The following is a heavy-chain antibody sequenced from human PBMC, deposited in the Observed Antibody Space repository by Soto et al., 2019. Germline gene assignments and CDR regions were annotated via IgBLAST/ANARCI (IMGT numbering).Heavy chain of an antibody. D-gene: IGHD3-16*01. CDR2: INHSGST. Sequence: QVQLQQWGAGLLKPSETLSLTCAVYGGSFSGYYWSWIRQPPGKGLEWIGEINHSGSTNYNPSLNSRVTISVDTSKNQFSLKLSSVTAADTAVYYCARGGGPYYFDYWGQGTLVTVSS. CDR3: ARGGGPYYFDY. CDR1: GGSFSGYY. J-gene: IGHJ4*02. V-gene: IGHV4-34*01.